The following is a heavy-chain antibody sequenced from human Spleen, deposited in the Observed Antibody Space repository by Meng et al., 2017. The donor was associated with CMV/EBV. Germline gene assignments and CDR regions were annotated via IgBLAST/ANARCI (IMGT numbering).Heavy chain of an antibody. V-gene: IGHV4-59*01. Sequence: SETLSLTCTVSGGSLSDYYWSWIRQPPGRGLEWIGYIYYSGSTNYNPSLKSRVTISVDTSKNQFSLKLSSVTAADTAVYYCARGHGGSSVPHLYYYGMDVWGQGTTVTVSS. D-gene: IGHD6-6*01. CDR1: GGSLSDYY. CDR2: IYYSGST. J-gene: IGHJ6*02. CDR3: ARGHGGSSVPHLYYYGMDV.